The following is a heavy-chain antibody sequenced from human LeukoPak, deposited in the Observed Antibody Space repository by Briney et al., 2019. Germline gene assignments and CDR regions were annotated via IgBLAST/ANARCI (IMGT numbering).Heavy chain of an antibody. J-gene: IGHJ4*02. CDR3: AREASTVSYYNAGFDY. Sequence: TGGSLRLSCAASGFTFSSYGMHWVRQAPGKGLEWVAVIWYDGSNKYYADSVKGRFTISRDNSKNTLYLQMNSLRAEDTAVYYCAREASTVSYYNAGFDYWGQGTLVTVSS. CDR2: IWYDGSNK. D-gene: IGHD1-26*01. CDR1: GFTFSSYG. V-gene: IGHV3-33*01.